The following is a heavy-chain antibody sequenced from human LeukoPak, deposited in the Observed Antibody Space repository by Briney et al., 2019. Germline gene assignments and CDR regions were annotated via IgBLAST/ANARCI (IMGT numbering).Heavy chain of an antibody. J-gene: IGHJ5*02. CDR3: ARQGSRWAIFGVVTGWFDP. CDR1: GYTFTSYG. CDR2: ISAYNGNT. V-gene: IGHV1-18*01. D-gene: IGHD3-3*01. Sequence: GASVKVSCKASGYTFTSYGISWVRQAPGQGPEWMGWISAYNGNTNYAQKLQGRVTMTTDTSTSTAYMELRSLRSDDTAVYYCARQGSRWAIFGVVTGWFDPWGQGTLVTVSS.